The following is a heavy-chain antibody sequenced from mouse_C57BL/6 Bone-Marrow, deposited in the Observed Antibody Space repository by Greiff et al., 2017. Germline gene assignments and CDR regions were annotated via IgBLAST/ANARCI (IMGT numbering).Heavy chain of an antibody. Sequence: VMLVESGAELVKPGASVKISCKASGYAFSSYWMNWVKQRPGKGLEWIGQIYPGDGDTNYNGKFKGKATLTADKSSSTAYMQLSSLTSEDSAVYFCARSLYYGSSYGYWGQGTTLTVSS. D-gene: IGHD1-1*01. CDR2: IYPGDGDT. J-gene: IGHJ2*01. CDR3: ARSLYYGSSYGY. CDR1: GYAFSSYW. V-gene: IGHV1-80*01.